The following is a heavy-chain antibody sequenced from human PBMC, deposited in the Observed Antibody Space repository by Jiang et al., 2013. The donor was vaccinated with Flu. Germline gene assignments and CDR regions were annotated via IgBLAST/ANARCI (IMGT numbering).Heavy chain of an antibody. CDR1: GYSFTSYW. J-gene: IGHJ5*02. Sequence: GAEVKKPGESLRISCKGSGYSFTSYWISWVRQMPGKGLEWMGRIDPSDSYTNYSPTFQGHVTISADKSISTAYLQWSSLKASDTAMYFCARLIVRGVTTIWFDPWGQRTLVTVSS. CDR2: IDPSDSYT. V-gene: IGHV5-10-1*01. CDR3: ARLIVRGVTTIWFDP. D-gene: IGHD3-10*01.